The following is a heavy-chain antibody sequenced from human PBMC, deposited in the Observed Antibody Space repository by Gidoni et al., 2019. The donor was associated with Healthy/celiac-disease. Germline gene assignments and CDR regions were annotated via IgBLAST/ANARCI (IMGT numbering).Heavy chain of an antibody. CDR3: AKPPGAYVDFSMDV. CDR2: ISNDGSKK. J-gene: IGHJ6*02. D-gene: IGHD5-12*01. Sequence: QVQLVASGGGVVQPGRSLRLSCAASGFTFSSYGMHWVRQAPGKGMEWMTLISNDGSKKYYADSVKGRFTISRDNSKNTLYLQMNTLRTEDTAVYYCAKPPGAYVDFSMDVWGQGTTVTVSS. CDR1: GFTFSSYG. V-gene: IGHV3-30*18.